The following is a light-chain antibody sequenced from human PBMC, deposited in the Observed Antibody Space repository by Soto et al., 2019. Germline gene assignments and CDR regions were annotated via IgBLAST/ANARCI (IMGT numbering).Light chain of an antibody. CDR2: DAS. CDR1: QSISSW. J-gene: IGKJ1*01. V-gene: IGKV1-5*01. Sequence: EIQMTQSPSTLSASVGDRVTITCRASQSISSWLAWYQQKPGKAPKLLIYDASSLESGVPSRFSGSGSGTEFTLTISSLQPDDFATYYCQQYNTHLGTFGQGTKV. CDR3: QQYNTHLGT.